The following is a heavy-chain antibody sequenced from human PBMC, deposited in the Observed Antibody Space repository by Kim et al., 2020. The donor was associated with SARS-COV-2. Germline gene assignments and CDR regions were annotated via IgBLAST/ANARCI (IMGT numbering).Heavy chain of an antibody. D-gene: IGHD3-10*01. CDR1: GFTFGDFA. J-gene: IGHJ6*02. CDR3: AKDIKGGRFGEWWDGMDV. CDR2: ISWNSGSI. V-gene: IGHV3-9*01. Sequence: GGSLRLSCAASGFTFGDFAMHWVRQAPGKGLAWVSGISWNSGSIGYADSVKGRFTISRDTAKNSLYLQMFSLRPEDTALYYCAKDIKGGRFGEWWDGMDVWGQGTTVTVSS.